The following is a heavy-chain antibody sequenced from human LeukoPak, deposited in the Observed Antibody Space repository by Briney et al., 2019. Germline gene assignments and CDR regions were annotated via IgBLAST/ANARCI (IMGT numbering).Heavy chain of an antibody. Sequence: SVKVSCKASGGTFSSYAISWVRQAPGQGLEWMGRFIPILGITNYAQRFQGRVTITADNSTSTAYMELSSLRSEDTAVYYCARHYYDSSGYYGGGYWGQGTLVTVSS. D-gene: IGHD3-22*01. J-gene: IGHJ4*02. CDR2: FIPILGIT. CDR3: ARHYYDSSGYYGGGY. V-gene: IGHV1-69*04. CDR1: GGTFSSYA.